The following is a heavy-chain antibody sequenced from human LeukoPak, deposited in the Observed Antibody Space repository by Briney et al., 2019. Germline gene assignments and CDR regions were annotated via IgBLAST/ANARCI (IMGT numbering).Heavy chain of an antibody. CDR1: GFTFSSYW. V-gene: IGHV3-74*01. CDR3: AILAAAGTADY. J-gene: IGHJ4*02. CDR2: INSDGSST. D-gene: IGHD6-13*01. Sequence: GGSLRLSCAASGFTFSSYWMHWVRQTPGKGLMWVSRINSDGSSTSYTDSVKVRFTISRDNAKNTLSLQMNSLRAEDTAFYYCAILAAAGTADYWGQGTLVTVSS.